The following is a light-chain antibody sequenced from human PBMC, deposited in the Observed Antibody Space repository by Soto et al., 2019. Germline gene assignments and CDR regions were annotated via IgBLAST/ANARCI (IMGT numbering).Light chain of an antibody. J-gene: IGLJ3*02. CDR2: VNSAGSH. CDR3: QTWGTGSGV. Sequence: QLVLTQSPSASASLGASVKLTCTLSSGHSSYAIAWHQQQPEKGPRYLMKVNSAGSHSKGDGIPDRFSGSSSGSERYLTISSLQSEDEADYYCQTWGTGSGVFGGGTKVTVL. V-gene: IGLV4-69*01. CDR1: SGHSSYA.